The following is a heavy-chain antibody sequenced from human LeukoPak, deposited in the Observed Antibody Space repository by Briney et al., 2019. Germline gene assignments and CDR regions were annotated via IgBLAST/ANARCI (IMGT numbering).Heavy chain of an antibody. D-gene: IGHD6-6*01. CDR2: IRYDGSNK. Sequence: GGSLRLSCAASGFTFSSYGMHWVRQAPGKGLEWVAFIRYDGSNKYYADSVKGRFTISRDNSKNTLYLQMNSLRAEDTAVYYCAKGADIAARPTDAFDIWGQGTMVTVSS. CDR3: AKGADIAARPTDAFDI. J-gene: IGHJ3*02. V-gene: IGHV3-30*02. CDR1: GFTFSSYG.